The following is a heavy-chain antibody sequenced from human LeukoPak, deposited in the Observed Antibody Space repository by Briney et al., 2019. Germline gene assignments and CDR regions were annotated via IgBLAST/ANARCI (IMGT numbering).Heavy chain of an antibody. V-gene: IGHV3-30-3*01. CDR3: ARETLGSIFGVVAEGNWFDP. CDR2: ISYDGSNK. Sequence: PGRSLRLSCAASGFTFSSYAMHWVRQAPGKGLEWVAVISYDGSNKYYADSVKGRFTISRDNSKNTLYPQMYSLRAEDTAVYYCARETLGSIFGVVAEGNWFDPWGQGTLVTVSS. D-gene: IGHD3-3*01. CDR1: GFTFSSYA. J-gene: IGHJ5*02.